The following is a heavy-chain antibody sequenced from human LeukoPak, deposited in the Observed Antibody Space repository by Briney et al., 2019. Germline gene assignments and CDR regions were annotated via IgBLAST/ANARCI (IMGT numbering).Heavy chain of an antibody. CDR2: INPNSGGT. V-gene: IGHV1-2*02. Sequence: ASVKVSCKASGYAFTSYYMHWVRQAPGQGLEWMGWINPNSGGTNYAQKFQGRVTMTRDTSISTAYMELSRLRSDDTAVYYCARGRCSGSSCYPGPVWFDPWGQGTLVTVSS. J-gene: IGHJ5*02. CDR1: GYAFTSYY. D-gene: IGHD2-15*01. CDR3: ARGRCSGSSCYPGPVWFDP.